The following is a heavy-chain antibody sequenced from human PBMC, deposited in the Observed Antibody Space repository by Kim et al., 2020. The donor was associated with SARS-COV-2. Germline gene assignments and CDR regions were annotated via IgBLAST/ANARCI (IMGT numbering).Heavy chain of an antibody. J-gene: IGHJ4*02. CDR1: GFTFSAYA. CDR3: AIAFVGSCGRTRCYHVDY. Sequence: GGSLRLSCAASGFTFSAYAMHWVRQTPGKGLEWVSSMTDDTSSTYHAGSVRGRFTISRDNSKNTVYLQMNSLRAEDTAVYYCAIAFVGSCGRTRCYHVDYGGKGARLSVSS. V-gene: IGHV3-23*01. CDR2: MTDDTSST. D-gene: IGHD2-2*01.